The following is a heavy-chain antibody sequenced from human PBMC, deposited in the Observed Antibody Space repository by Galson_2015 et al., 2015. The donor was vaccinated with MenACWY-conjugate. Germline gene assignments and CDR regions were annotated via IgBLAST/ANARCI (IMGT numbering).Heavy chain of an antibody. CDR3: ARHFSSGSRLNWFDP. CDR1: GYSFTSYW. CDR2: IYPGDSDT. J-gene: IGHJ5*02. Sequence: QSGAEVKKPGESLKISCKGSGYSFTSYWIGWVRQMPGKGLEWMGIIYPGDSDTRYSPSFQGQVTTSADKSISTAYLQWSSLKASDTAMYYCARHFSSGSRLNWFDPWGQGTLVTVSS. D-gene: IGHD6-19*01. V-gene: IGHV5-51*01.